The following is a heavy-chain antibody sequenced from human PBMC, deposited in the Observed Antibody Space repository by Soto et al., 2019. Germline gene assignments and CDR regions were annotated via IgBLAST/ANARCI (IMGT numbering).Heavy chain of an antibody. CDR3: ARGYYDILTGSEGMDV. J-gene: IGHJ6*02. D-gene: IGHD3-9*01. CDR2: IIPIFGTA. V-gene: IGHV1-69*12. Sequence: QVQLVQSGAEVKKPGSSVKVSCKASGGTFSSYAISWVRQAPGQGLEWMGGIIPIFGTANYAQKFQGRVTITADEATSTAYMELSSLRSEDTAVYYCARGYYDILTGSEGMDVWGQGTTVTVSS. CDR1: GGTFSSYA.